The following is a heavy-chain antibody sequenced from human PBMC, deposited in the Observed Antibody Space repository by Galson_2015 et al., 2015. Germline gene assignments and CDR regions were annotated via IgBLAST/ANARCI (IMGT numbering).Heavy chain of an antibody. D-gene: IGHD3-9*01. J-gene: IGHJ3*02. Sequence: GSANYNPSLKSRVTISLDTTKNQFSLRLSSVTAADTAVYFCAREFYDILTGLAVGFLDIWGQGKMVTVSS. CDR2: GSA. V-gene: IGHV4-59*01. CDR3: AREFYDILTGLAVGFLDI.